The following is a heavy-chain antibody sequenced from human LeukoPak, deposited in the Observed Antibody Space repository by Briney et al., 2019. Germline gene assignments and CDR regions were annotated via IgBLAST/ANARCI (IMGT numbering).Heavy chain of an antibody. D-gene: IGHD3-10*01. Sequence: GGSLRLSCAASGFTFSSYAMSWVRQAPGKGLEWVSAISGSGGSTYYADSVKGRFTISRDNSKNTLYLQMNSLRAEDTAVYYCANSGTARRTFDYWGQGTLVTVSS. CDR3: ANSGTARRTFDY. V-gene: IGHV3-23*01. J-gene: IGHJ4*02. CDR2: ISGSGGST. CDR1: GFTFSSYA.